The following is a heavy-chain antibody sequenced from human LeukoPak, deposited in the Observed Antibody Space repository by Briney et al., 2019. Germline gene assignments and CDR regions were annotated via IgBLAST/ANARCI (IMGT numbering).Heavy chain of an antibody. Sequence: SQTLSLTCAISGDSVSSNSAAWNWNRQSPSRGLEWLGRTYYRSKWYNDYAVSVKSRITINPDTSKNQFSLQLNSVTPEDTAVYYCARDLRGYSYGLDYYYGMDVWGKGTTVTVSS. CDR3: ARDLRGYSYGLDYYYGMDV. V-gene: IGHV6-1*01. CDR1: GDSVSSNSAA. CDR2: TYYRSKWYN. D-gene: IGHD5-18*01. J-gene: IGHJ6*04.